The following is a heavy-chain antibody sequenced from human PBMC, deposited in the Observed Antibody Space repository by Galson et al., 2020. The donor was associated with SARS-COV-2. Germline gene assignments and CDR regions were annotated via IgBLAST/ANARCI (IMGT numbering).Heavy chain of an antibody. V-gene: IGHV1-46*01. CDR1: GYTFTSYY. Sequence: ASVKVSCKASGYTFTSYYMHWVRQAPGQGLAWMGIINPSGGSTSYAQKFQGRVTMTRDTSTSTVYMELSSLRSEDTAVYYCARVSSLNPRLTHFDYWGQGTLVTVSS. J-gene: IGHJ4*02. CDR3: ARVSSLNPRLTHFDY. CDR2: INPSGGST.